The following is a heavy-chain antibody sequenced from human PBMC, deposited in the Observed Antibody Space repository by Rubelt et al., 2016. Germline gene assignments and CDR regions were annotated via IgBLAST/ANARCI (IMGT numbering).Heavy chain of an antibody. V-gene: IGHV3-21*01. D-gene: IGHD4-17*01. CDR3: AGNIYGDGDTDALDI. CDR2: ISRSSRDI. Sequence: EVQLVESGGGLVKPGGSLRLSCAASGFSFNTYYMNWVRQAPGRGLEWVSFISRSSRDIRYADSVKGRFTISRDNAKSSLYLKMNSLRTEDTAVYYCAGNIYGDGDTDALDIWGQGTMVTVSS. J-gene: IGHJ3*02. CDR1: GFSFNTYY.